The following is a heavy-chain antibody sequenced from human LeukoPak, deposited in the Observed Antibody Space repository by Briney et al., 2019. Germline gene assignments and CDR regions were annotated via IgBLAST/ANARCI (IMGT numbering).Heavy chain of an antibody. CDR1: GFTFSSYS. V-gene: IGHV3-21*01. J-gene: IGHJ5*02. D-gene: IGHD2-15*01. Sequence: GGSLRLSCAPSGFTFSSYSMNWVRQAPGKGLEWVSSISSSSYIYYADSVKGRFTISRDNAKNSLYLQMNSLRAEDTAVYYCARVGGYCSGGSCETPWGQGTLVTVSS. CDR2: ISSSSYI. CDR3: ARVGGYCSGGSCETP.